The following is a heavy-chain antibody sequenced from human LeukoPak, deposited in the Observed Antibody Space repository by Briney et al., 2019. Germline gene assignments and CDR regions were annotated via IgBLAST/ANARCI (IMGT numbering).Heavy chain of an antibody. CDR3: ARGANYYDSSGYYSPNFDY. J-gene: IGHJ4*02. V-gene: IGHV4-4*02. D-gene: IGHD3-22*01. Sequence: SETLSLTCAVSGGSINNNDWWNWWSWVRQPPGKGLEWIGEIFHSGSSNYNPSLKSRVTISVDTSKNQFSLKLSSVTAADTAVYYCARGANYYDSSGYYSPNFDYWGQGTLVTVSS. CDR1: GGSINNNDWWNW. CDR2: IFHSGSS.